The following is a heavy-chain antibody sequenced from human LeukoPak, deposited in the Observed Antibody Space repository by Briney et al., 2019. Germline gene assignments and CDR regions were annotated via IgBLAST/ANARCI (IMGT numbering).Heavy chain of an antibody. CDR1: GYTFTSYG. CDR3: ARGGGSGSQIHPGNWFDP. J-gene: IGHJ5*02. CDR2: ISAYNGNT. V-gene: IGHV1-18*01. Sequence: GSVKVSCKASGYTFTSYGISWVRQAPGQGLEWMGWISAYNGNTNYAQKLQGRVTMTTDTSTSTAYMELRSLRSDDTAVYYCARGGGSGSQIHPGNWFDPWGQGTLVTVSS. D-gene: IGHD6-19*01.